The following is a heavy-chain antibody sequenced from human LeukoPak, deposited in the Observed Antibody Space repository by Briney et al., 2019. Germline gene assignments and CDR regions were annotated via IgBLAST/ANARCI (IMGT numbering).Heavy chain of an antibody. Sequence: GGSLRLSCAASGFTFSSYWMHWVRQAPGKGLVWVSRINSDGGSTSYADSVKGRFTISRDNAKNTLYLQMNSLRAEDTVVYYCARADFWSGYLSWGQGTLVTVSS. V-gene: IGHV3-74*01. D-gene: IGHD3-3*01. CDR1: GFTFSSYW. CDR3: ARADFWSGYLS. CDR2: INSDGGST. J-gene: IGHJ4*02.